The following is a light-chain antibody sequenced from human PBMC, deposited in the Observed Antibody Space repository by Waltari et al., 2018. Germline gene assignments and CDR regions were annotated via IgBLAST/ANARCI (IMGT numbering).Light chain of an antibody. V-gene: IGLV3-25*03. CDR3: LSADSSGPYLYV. J-gene: IGLJ1*01. CDR2: KDT. CDR1: AFPRQF. Sequence: SYELTQPPSVSVSPGQTARITCYGDAFPRQFAYWSQQKPGQAPVLVIYKDTERPSGIPERFSGSSSGTTVTLTISGVQAEDEADYYCLSADSSGPYLYVFGTGTTVTVL.